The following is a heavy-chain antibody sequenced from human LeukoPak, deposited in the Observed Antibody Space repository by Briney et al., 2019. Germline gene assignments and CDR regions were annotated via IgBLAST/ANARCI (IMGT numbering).Heavy chain of an antibody. D-gene: IGHD3-10*01. Sequence: SETLSLTCTVSGGSISSYYWSWIRQPAGKGLDWIGRIYTSGSTNYNPSLKSRVTMSVDTSKNQFSLKLSSVTAADTAVYYCARDYYATDAFDIWGQGTMVTASS. CDR3: ARDYYATDAFDI. J-gene: IGHJ3*02. CDR1: GGSISSYY. V-gene: IGHV4-4*07. CDR2: IYTSGST.